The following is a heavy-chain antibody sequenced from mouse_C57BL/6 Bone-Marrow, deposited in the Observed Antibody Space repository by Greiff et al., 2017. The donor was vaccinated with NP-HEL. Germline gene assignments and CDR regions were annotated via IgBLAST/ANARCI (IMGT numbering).Heavy chain of an antibody. J-gene: IGHJ4*01. CDR2: ISYSGST. V-gene: IGHV3-8*01. CDR1: GYSITSDY. Sequence: VQLKESGPGLAKPSQTLSLTCSVTGYSITSDYWNWIRKFPGHKLEYMGYISYSGSTYYNPSLKSRISITRDTSKNQYYLQLNSVTTEDTATYYCARSPLWLRRNYYAMDYWGQGTSVTVSS. D-gene: IGHD2-2*01. CDR3: ARSPLWLRRNYYAMDY.